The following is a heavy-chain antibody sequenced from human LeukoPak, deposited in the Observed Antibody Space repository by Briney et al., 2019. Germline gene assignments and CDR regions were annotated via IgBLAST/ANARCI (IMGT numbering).Heavy chain of an antibody. D-gene: IGHD3-10*01. J-gene: IGHJ4*02. V-gene: IGHV3-66*01. Sequence: SGGSLRLSCAASGFTVSSNYMSWVRQAPGKGLEWVSVIYSGGSTYYADSVKGRFTISRDNSKNTLYLQMNSLRAEDTAVYYCARGFGELLEAYYFDYWGQGTLVTVSS. CDR2: IYSGGST. CDR3: ARGFGELLEAYYFDY. CDR1: GFTVSSNY.